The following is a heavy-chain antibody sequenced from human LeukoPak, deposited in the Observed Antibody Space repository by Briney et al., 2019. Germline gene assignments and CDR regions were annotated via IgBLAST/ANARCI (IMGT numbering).Heavy chain of an antibody. V-gene: IGHV3-73*01. CDR2: IRSKTNSYAT. CDR1: GFTFSGSA. D-gene: IGHD1-1*01. J-gene: IGHJ4*02. CDR3: TRYNVGFES. Sequence: GGSLRLSCAASGFTFSGSAMHWVRQASGKGLEGVGRIRSKTNSYATSYAASVKGRFALSRDDSKNTAYLQMNSLKTEDTAVYYCTRYNVGFESWGQGTLVTVPS.